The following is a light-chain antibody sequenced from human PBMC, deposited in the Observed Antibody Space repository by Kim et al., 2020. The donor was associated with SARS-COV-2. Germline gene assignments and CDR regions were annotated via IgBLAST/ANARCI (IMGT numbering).Light chain of an antibody. CDR2: KTS. CDR1: QSFSSW. J-gene: IGKJ5*01. Sequence: GDRVTITCRASQSFSSWLAWYQEKPGKVPKLLSYKTSILESGVPSRFSGSGSGTEFTLTISSLQPDDFATYYCQQYNNFPITFGQGTRLEIK. CDR3: QQYNNFPIT. V-gene: IGKV1-5*03.